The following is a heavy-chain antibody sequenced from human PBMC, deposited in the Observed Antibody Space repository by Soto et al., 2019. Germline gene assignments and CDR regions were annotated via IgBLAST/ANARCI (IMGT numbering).Heavy chain of an antibody. D-gene: IGHD2-8*01. CDR3: ARGRFCTFGACYFYDR. J-gene: IGHJ4*01. V-gene: IGHV5-51*01. CDR2: IYPGDSDT. CDR1: GYNFRTSW. Sequence: GESLKISCKGSGYNFRTSWIAWVRQMPGKGLEWMGIIYPGDSDTRYNPAFQGQVTTSVDESASTAYLQWSSLKASDTATYYCARGRFCTFGACYFYDRWGQGTQVTVSS.